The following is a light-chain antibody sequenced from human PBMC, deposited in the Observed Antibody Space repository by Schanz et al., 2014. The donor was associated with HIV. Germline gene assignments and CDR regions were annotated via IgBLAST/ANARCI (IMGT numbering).Light chain of an antibody. V-gene: IGLV2-8*01. Sequence: QSALTQPPSASGSLGQSVTISCTGSRSDVGGYNYVSWYQQHPGKAPKLMIYEVSKRPSGVPDRFSGSKSGNTASLTVSGLQAEDEADYYCCSYTSTSTRVFGGGTKLTVL. J-gene: IGLJ3*02. CDR3: CSYTSTSTRV. CDR1: RSDVGGYNY. CDR2: EVS.